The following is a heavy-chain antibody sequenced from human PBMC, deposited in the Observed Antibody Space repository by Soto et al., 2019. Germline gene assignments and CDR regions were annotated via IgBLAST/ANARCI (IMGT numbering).Heavy chain of an antibody. CDR3: ASWELLLSGYYYYGMDV. V-gene: IGHV4-31*03. D-gene: IGHD1-26*01. Sequence: QVQLQESGPGLVKPSQTLSLTCTVSGGSISSGGYYWSWIRQHPGKGLEWIGYIYCSGSTYYNPSLNSRVTISVDTSKNQFSRKLSSVTAADTAVYYCASWELLLSGYYYYGMDVWGQGTTVTVSS. CDR1: GGSISSGGYY. CDR2: IYCSGST. J-gene: IGHJ6*02.